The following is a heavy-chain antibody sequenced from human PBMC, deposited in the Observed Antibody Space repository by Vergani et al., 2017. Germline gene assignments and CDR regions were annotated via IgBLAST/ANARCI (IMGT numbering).Heavy chain of an antibody. CDR3: ARSPPGFSDSSGYLDY. CDR2: IYYSGST. D-gene: IGHD3-22*01. Sequence: QVQLQESGPGLVKPSETLSLTCTVSGSSISSYYWSWIRQPPGKGLEWIGYIYYSGSTNYNPSLKSRVTISVDTSKNQFSLKLSSVTAADTAVYYCARSPPGFSDSSGYLDYWGQGTLVTVSS. CDR1: GSSISSYY. J-gene: IGHJ4*02. V-gene: IGHV4-59*01.